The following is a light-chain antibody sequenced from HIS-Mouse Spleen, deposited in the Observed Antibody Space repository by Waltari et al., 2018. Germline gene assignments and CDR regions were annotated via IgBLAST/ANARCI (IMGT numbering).Light chain of an antibody. Sequence: SSELTQDPAVSVALVQTVRITCQGASLRSYYASWYQQKPGQAPVLVIYGKNNRPSGIPDRFSGSSSGNTASLTITGAQAEDEADYYCNSRDSSGNHVVFGGGTKLTVL. CDR1: SLRSYY. CDR2: GKN. CDR3: NSRDSSGNHVV. V-gene: IGLV3-19*01. J-gene: IGLJ2*01.